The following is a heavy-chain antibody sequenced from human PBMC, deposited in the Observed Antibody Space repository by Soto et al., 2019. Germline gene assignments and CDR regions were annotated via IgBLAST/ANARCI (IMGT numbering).Heavy chain of an antibody. CDR2: ISERGDTT. J-gene: IGHJ4*02. CDR3: LYGDCSFDS. D-gene: IGHD4-17*01. CDR1: GFGFTIYA. Sequence: EVQLLESGGGLVQPGGSLRLSCAASGFGFTIYAMSWVRQAPGKGLEWVSAISERGDTTYYADFVKGRFTISRDNSRNTVYLQMNSLRAEDTAVYYCLYGDCSFDSWGQGTLVTVSS. V-gene: IGHV3-23*01.